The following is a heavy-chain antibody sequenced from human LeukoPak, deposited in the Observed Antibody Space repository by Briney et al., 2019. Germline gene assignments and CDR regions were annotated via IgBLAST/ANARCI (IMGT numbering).Heavy chain of an antibody. CDR1: GFTFSTYG. Sequence: GGSLRLSCAASGFTFSTYGMHWVRQAPGKGLEWVAVIWYDGSHKYYVDSVKGRFTISRDNAKNSLYLQMNSLRAEDTAVYYCAREEMATNHFDYWGQGTLVTVSS. CDR3: AREEMATNHFDY. J-gene: IGHJ4*02. V-gene: IGHV3-33*01. CDR2: IWYDGSHK. D-gene: IGHD5-24*01.